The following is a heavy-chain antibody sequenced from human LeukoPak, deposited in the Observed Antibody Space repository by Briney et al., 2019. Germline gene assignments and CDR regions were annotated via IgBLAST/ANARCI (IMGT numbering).Heavy chain of an antibody. CDR2: ISAYNGNT. CDR3: ARGRLTGIAVAGTWFDP. CDR1: GYTFTSYG. D-gene: IGHD6-19*01. V-gene: IGHV1-18*01. J-gene: IGHJ5*02. Sequence: ASVEVSCKASGYTFTSYGISWVRQAPGQGLEWMGWISAYNGNTNYAQKLQGRVTMTTDTSTSTAYMELRSLRSDDTAVYYCARGRLTGIAVAGTWFDPWGQGTLVTVSS.